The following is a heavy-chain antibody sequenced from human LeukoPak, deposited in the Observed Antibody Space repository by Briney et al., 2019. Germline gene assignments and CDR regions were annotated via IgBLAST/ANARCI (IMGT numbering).Heavy chain of an antibody. D-gene: IGHD3-22*01. CDR2: IYTSGST. V-gene: IGHV4-4*07. J-gene: IGHJ3*02. CDR3: ARDWDWTYYYDSTRAFDI. CDR1: GGSFSSHS. Sequence: SYTLSLICPVSGGSFSSHSWSCLWQLAGKGLEWSGRIYTSGSTSYNPSLKIRVTMSVDTSKNQFSLKLSSVTAADTAVYYCARDWDWTYYYDSTRAFDIWGQGTMVTVSS.